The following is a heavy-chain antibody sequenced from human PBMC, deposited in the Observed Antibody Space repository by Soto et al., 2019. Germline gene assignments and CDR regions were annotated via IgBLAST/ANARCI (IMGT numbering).Heavy chain of an antibody. J-gene: IGHJ4*02. CDR1: GSAIISYY. CDR3: ATGHYHDSGTSYRSEYYFDY. Sequence: SETLSLTCTVSGSAIISYYWSRIRQSPGERLEWMCYINYSGSTNYNPSLKSRVTISLDRPNNQFSLRVSSVNAADTAEYYCATGHYHDSGTSYRSEYYFDYCGQGALVTFSS. CDR2: INYSGST. V-gene: IGHV4-59*01. D-gene: IGHD3-22*01.